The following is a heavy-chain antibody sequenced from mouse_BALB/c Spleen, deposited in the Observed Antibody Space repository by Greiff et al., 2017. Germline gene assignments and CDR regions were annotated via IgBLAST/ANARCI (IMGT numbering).Heavy chain of an antibody. CDR2: IYPYNGGT. Sequence: EVQLQQSGPELVKPGASVKISCKASGYTFTDYNMHWVKQSHGKSLEWIGYIYPYNGGTGYNQKFKSKATLTVDNSSSTAYMELRSLTSEDSAVYYCARGTITARGAMDYWGQGTSVTVSS. D-gene: IGHD3-1*01. CDR1: GYTFTDYN. J-gene: IGHJ4*01. CDR3: ARGTITARGAMDY. V-gene: IGHV1S29*02.